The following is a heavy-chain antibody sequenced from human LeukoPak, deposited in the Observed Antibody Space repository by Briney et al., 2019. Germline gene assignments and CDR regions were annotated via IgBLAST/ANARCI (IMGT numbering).Heavy chain of an antibody. CDR2: ISSSGSTI. V-gene: IGHV3-48*03. D-gene: IGHD6-19*01. CDR1: GFTFSSCE. Sequence: GGSLRLSCAASGFTFSSCEMNWVRQAPGKGLEWVSYISSSGSTIHYADSVKGRFTISRDNAKNSLYLQMNSLRAEDTAVYYCARVAGYSSGWLAFDYWGQGTLVTVSS. J-gene: IGHJ4*02. CDR3: ARVAGYSSGWLAFDY.